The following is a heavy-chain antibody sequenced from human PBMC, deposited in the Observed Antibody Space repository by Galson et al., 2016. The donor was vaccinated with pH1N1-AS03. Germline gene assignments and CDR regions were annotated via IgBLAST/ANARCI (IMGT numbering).Heavy chain of an antibody. CDR1: GYSISSGYY. CDR2: IHPSGTI. Sequence: LSLTCAVSGYSISSGYYWGWIRQPPGKGLEWIGSIHPSGTIYYNPSLKSRVTISVHTSKNQFSLKLTSVTAADTAVFYCARGFILSGSFSGYFQHWGQGTLVTVSS. D-gene: IGHD1-26*01. J-gene: IGHJ1*01. V-gene: IGHV4-38-2*01. CDR3: ARGFILSGSFSGYFQH.